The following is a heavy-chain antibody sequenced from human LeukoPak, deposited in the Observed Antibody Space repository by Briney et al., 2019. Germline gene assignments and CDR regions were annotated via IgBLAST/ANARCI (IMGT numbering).Heavy chain of an antibody. D-gene: IGHD3-16*01. CDR1: GFTFSSYG. J-gene: IGHJ4*02. CDR2: ISYDGSNK. Sequence: GGSLRLSCAASGFTFSSYGMHWVRQAPGRGLKWVAVISYDGSNKYYADSVKGRFTISRDNSKNTLYLQMNSLRAEDTAVYYCAKDLLMITFGEPGYWGQGTLVTVSS. V-gene: IGHV3-30*18. CDR3: AKDLLMITFGEPGY.